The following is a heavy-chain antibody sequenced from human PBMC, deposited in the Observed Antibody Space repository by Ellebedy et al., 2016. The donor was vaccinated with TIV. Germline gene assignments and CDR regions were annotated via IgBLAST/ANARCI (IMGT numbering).Heavy chain of an antibody. J-gene: IGHJ4*02. CDR2: ISSNAATI. CDR1: GFTFSDYS. D-gene: IGHD4-23*01. V-gene: IGHV3-48*01. Sequence: GGSLRLXCAASGFTFSDYSMNWVRQAPGKGLKWISYISSNAATIHYADSVKGRFTISRDNAKNSLFLQMNSLRAEGTAVYYCESGGSSEWGQGTLVTVSS. CDR3: ESGGSSE.